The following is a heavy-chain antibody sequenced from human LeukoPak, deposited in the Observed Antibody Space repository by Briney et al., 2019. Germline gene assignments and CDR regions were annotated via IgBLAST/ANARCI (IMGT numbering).Heavy chain of an antibody. CDR1: GGSISSSSYY. J-gene: IGHJ6*03. CDR2: IYYSGST. CDR3: ARVLWYCSSTSCYGAHYYYYYMDV. V-gene: IGHV4-39*07. D-gene: IGHD2-2*01. Sequence: SETLSLTCTVSGGSISSSSYYWGWIRQPPGKGLEWIGSIYYSGSTYYNPSLKSRVTISVDTSKNQISLKLSSVTAADTAVYYCARVLWYCSSTSCYGAHYYYYYMDVWGKGTTVTVSS.